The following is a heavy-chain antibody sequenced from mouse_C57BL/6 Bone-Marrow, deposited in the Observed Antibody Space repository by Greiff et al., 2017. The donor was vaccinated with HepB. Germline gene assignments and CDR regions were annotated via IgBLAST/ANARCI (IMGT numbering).Heavy chain of an antibody. CDR3: ARRDYYGSSPRYFDV. CDR1: GYTFTSYG. Sequence: VKLMESGAELARPGASVKLSCKASGYTFTSYGISWVKQRTGQGLEWIGEIYPRSGNTYYNEKFKGKATLTADKSSSTAYMELRSLTSEDSAVYFCARRDYYGSSPRYFDVWGTGTTVTVSS. D-gene: IGHD1-1*01. J-gene: IGHJ1*03. V-gene: IGHV1-81*01. CDR2: IYPRSGNT.